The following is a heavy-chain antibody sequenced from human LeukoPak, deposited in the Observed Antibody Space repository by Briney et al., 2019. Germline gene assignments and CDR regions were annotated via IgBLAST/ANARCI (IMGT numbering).Heavy chain of an antibody. D-gene: IGHD1-26*01. Sequence: SETLSLTCTVSGGSISSYYWSWIRQPPGKGLEWIGCIYYSGSTNYNPPLKSRVTISIDTSKNQFSLKLSSVTAADTAVYYCARDRSGSTYYRFWFDPWGQGTLVTVSS. CDR1: GGSISSYY. CDR3: ARDRSGSTYYRFWFDP. CDR2: IYYSGST. V-gene: IGHV4-59*01. J-gene: IGHJ5*02.